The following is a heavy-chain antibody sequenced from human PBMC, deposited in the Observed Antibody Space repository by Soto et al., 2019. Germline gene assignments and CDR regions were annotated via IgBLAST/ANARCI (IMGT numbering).Heavy chain of an antibody. V-gene: IGHV4-38-2*02. CDR3: ARVGISSSDAFDI. Sequence: SETLSLTCRVSGSSITNSFYWGWIRQSPEKGLEWIGSISHTGRTSYNPSLKSRVSISVDTSNNQFSLKLSSVTAADTAVYYCARVGISSSDAFDIWGQGTTVTVSS. D-gene: IGHD6-6*01. J-gene: IGHJ3*02. CDR2: ISHTGRT. CDR1: GSSITNSFY.